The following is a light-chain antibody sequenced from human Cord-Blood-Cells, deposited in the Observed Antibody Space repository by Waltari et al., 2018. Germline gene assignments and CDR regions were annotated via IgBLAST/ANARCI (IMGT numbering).Light chain of an antibody. CDR2: DVS. V-gene: IGLV2-14*01. Sequence: QSALTQPSSVSGSPGQSITISCTGTSSDVGGFNYFPWYQQHPGKAPKLMIYDVSNRPSGVSNRFSSSKSGNTASLTISGLQAEDEADYYCSSYTSSSTLDVFGTGTKVTVL. CDR1: SSDVGGFNY. J-gene: IGLJ1*01. CDR3: SSYTSSSTLDV.